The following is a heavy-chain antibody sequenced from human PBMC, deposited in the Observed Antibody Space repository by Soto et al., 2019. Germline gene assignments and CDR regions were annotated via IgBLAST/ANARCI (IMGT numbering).Heavy chain of an antibody. Sequence: ELQLLESGGGLVQPGGSLRLSCAASGFTFHIYVMNWVRQAPGKGQEWVSGISESRGDSYYADSVKGRFTISRDNSKKTLYLQMNIVRVEDTAVYFCASTRIPAALGAPNQRGFDLWCPGKKVSVSS. CDR1: GFTFHIYV. D-gene: IGHD2-2*01. J-gene: IGHJ3*01. CDR2: ISESRGDS. V-gene: IGHV3-23*01. CDR3: ASTRIPAALGAPNQRGFDL.